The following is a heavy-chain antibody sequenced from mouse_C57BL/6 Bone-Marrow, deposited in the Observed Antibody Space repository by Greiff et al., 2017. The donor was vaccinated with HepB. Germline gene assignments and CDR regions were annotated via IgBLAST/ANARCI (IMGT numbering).Heavy chain of an antibody. CDR1: GYTFTDYE. D-gene: IGHD1-1*01. J-gene: IGHJ2*01. Sequence: VQGVESGAELVRPGASVTLSCKASGYTFTDYEMHWVKQTPVHGLEWIGAIDPETGGTAYNQKFKGKAILTADKSSSTAYMELRSLTSEDSAVYYCTRSPITTVVAYYFDYWGQGTTLTVSS. CDR2: IDPETGGT. V-gene: IGHV1-15*01. CDR3: TRSPITTVVAYYFDY.